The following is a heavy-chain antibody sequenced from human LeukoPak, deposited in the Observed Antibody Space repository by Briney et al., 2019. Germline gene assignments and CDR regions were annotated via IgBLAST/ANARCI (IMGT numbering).Heavy chain of an antibody. CDR2: INHSGST. CDR3: ARDRLYGWDAFDI. D-gene: IGHD6-19*01. J-gene: IGHJ3*02. V-gene: IGHV4-34*01. Sequence: SETLSLTCAVYGGSFSGYYWSWIRQTPGKGLEWIGEINHSGSTNYNPSLKSRVTISVDTSKNQFSLKLSSVTAADTAVYYCARDRLYGWDAFDIWGQGTMVTVSS. CDR1: GGSFSGYY.